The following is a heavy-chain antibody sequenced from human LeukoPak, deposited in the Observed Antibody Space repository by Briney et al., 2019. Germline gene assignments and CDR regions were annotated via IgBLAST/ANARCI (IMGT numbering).Heavy chain of an antibody. V-gene: IGHV3-23*01. CDR2: ISGSGGST. Sequence: GGSLRLSYAASGFTFSSYAMSWVRQAPGKGLEWVSAISGSGGSTYYADSVKGRFTISRDNSKNTLYLQMNSLRAEDTAVYYCAKLGASGVIAFQHWGQGTLVTVSS. J-gene: IGHJ1*01. CDR3: AKLGASGVIAFQH. CDR1: GFTFSSYA. D-gene: IGHD3-16*02.